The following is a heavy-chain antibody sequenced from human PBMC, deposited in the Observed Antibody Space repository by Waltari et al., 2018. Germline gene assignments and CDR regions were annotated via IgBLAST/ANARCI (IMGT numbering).Heavy chain of an antibody. CDR1: GYRFTSYW. D-gene: IGHD2-21*01. CDR2: LYFGASET. Sequence: EVQLVQSGAEVKKPGESLKISCRGSGYRFTSYWIGWVRQMPGKGLEWMGILYFGASETRYSPSFQGHVTISADKSISTAYLQWSRLKTSDTATYYCAIQPPQGQLWSYFYSGMDVWGQGTTVTVSS. CDR3: AIQPPQGQLWSYFYSGMDV. V-gene: IGHV5-51*01. J-gene: IGHJ6*02.